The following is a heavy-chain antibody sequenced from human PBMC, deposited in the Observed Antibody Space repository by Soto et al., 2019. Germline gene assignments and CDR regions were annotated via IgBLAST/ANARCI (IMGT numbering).Heavy chain of an antibody. CDR3: AREGHSSSSANDAFDI. Sequence: ASVKVSCKASGYTFTGYYMHWVRQAPGQGLEWMGWINPNSGGTNYAQKFQGWVTMTRDTSISTAYMELSRLRSDDTAVYYCAREGHSSSSANDAFDIWGQGTMVTVAS. V-gene: IGHV1-2*04. D-gene: IGHD6-6*01. J-gene: IGHJ3*02. CDR1: GYTFTGYY. CDR2: INPNSGGT.